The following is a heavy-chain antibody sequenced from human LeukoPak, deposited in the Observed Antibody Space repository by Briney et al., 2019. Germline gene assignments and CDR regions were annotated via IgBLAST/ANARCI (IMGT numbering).Heavy chain of an antibody. CDR1: GFTVSSNY. D-gene: IGHD3-22*01. CDR3: ARERITMIVGRRRAFDI. CDR2: IYSGGST. V-gene: IGHV3-53*01. J-gene: IGHJ3*02. Sequence: GGSLRLSCAASGFTVSSNYMSWVRQAPGKGLGWVSVIYSGGSTYYADSVKGRFTISRDNSKNTLYLQMNSLTAADTAVYYCARERITMIVGRRRAFDIWGQGTMVTVSS.